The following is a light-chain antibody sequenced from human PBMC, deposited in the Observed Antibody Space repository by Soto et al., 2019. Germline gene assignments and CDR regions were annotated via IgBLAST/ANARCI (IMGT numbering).Light chain of an antibody. Sequence: EIVMTQSPATLSVSPGERATLSCRASQSVSSNLAWYQQKPGQAPRLLLYGASTRATGIPGRFSGSGSGTEFTLTISSLQSEDFAVYFCQQYNDWWGTFGQGTKVEIK. V-gene: IGKV3-15*01. CDR1: QSVSSN. J-gene: IGKJ1*01. CDR2: GAS. CDR3: QQYNDWWGT.